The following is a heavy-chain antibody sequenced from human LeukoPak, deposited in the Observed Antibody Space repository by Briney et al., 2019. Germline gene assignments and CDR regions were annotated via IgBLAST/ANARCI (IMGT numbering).Heavy chain of an antibody. CDR1: GYTFTGYY. CDR3: ARGLRFLEWFYGMDV. J-gene: IGHJ6*02. D-gene: IGHD3-3*01. V-gene: IGHV1-2*02. CDR2: INPNSGGT. Sequence: ASAKVSCKASGYTFTGYYMHWVRQAPGQGLEWMGWINPNSGGTNYAQKFQGRVTMTRDTSISTAYMELSRLRSDDTAVYYCARGLRFLEWFYGMDVWGQGTTVTVSS.